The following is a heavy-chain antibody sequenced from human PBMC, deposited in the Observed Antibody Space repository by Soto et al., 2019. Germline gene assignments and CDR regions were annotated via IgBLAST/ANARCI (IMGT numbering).Heavy chain of an antibody. Sequence: ASVKVSCKASGGTFSSYAISWVRQAPGQGLEWMGGIIPIFGTANYAQKFQGRVTITADKSTSTAYMELSSLRSEDTAVYYCARGRIAAKLYYSYYGMDVWGQGTTVTVSS. D-gene: IGHD6-6*01. V-gene: IGHV1-69*06. J-gene: IGHJ6*02. CDR3: ARGRIAAKLYYSYYGMDV. CDR2: IIPIFGTA. CDR1: GGTFSSYA.